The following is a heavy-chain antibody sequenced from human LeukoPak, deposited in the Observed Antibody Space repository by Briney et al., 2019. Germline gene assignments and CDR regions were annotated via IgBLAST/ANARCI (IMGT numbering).Heavy chain of an antibody. CDR1: GFTFSSYS. Sequence: KAGGSLRLSRAASGFTFSSYSMNWVRQAPGKGLEWVSSISNSSSYIYYADSLKGRFTISRDNAKNSLYLQMNVLRAEDTAVYYCATGRFGESPTLDYWGQGTLVTVSS. J-gene: IGHJ4*02. CDR3: ATGRFGESPTLDY. V-gene: IGHV3-21*01. CDR2: ISNSSSYI. D-gene: IGHD3-10*01.